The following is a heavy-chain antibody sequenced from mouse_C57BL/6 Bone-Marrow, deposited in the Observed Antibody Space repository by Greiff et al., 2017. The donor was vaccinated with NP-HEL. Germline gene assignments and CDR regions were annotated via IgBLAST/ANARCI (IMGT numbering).Heavy chain of an antibody. V-gene: IGHV6-6*01. J-gene: IGHJ2*01. Sequence: EVMLVESGGGLVQPGGSMKLSCAASGFTFSDAWMDWVRQSPEKGLEWVAEIRNKANNHATYYAESVKGRFTISREDSKSSVYLKMNSLRAEDTGIYYCTRPYSNFFDYWGQGTTLTVSS. CDR1: GFTFSDAW. CDR3: TRPYSNFFDY. CDR2: IRNKANNHAT. D-gene: IGHD2-5*01.